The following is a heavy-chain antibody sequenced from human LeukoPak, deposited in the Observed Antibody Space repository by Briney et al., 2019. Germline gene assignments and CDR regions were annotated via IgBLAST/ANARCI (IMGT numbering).Heavy chain of an antibody. CDR1: GGSISSGSYY. V-gene: IGHV4-61*02. CDR3: ARQFAAYDYVWGSYRYNGPRFDY. CDR2: IYTSGST. J-gene: IGHJ4*02. Sequence: SETLSLTCTVSGGSISSGSYYWSWIRQPAGKGLEWIGRIYTSGSTNYNPSLKSRVTISVDTSKNQFSLKLSSVTAADTAVYYCARQFAAYDYVWGSYRYNGPRFDYWGQGTLVTVSS. D-gene: IGHD3-16*02.